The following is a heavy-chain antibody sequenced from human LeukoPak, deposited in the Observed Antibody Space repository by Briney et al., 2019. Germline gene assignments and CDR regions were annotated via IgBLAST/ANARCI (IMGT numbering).Heavy chain of an antibody. CDR3: ARGPKVADNYDILTGYYYFDY. CDR1: GGPFSGYF. CDR2: IHHSGST. Sequence: SETLSLTCAVYGGPFSGYFWTWIRQPPGKGLEWIGEIHHSGSTNYSPSLKSRVAISVDTSKNQFSLKLNSVTAADTAVYYCARGPKVADNYDILTGYYYFDYWGQGTLVTVSS. V-gene: IGHV4-34*01. J-gene: IGHJ4*02. D-gene: IGHD3-9*01.